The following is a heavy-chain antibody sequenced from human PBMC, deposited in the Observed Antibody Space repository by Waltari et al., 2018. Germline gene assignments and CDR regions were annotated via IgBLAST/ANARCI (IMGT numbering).Heavy chain of an antibody. CDR2: INPNSGGT. CDR1: GYTFTGYY. J-gene: IGHJ5*02. CDR3: ASDLYDDFWSGYYPTA. D-gene: IGHD3-3*01. Sequence: QVQLVQSGAEVKKPGASVKVSCKASGYTFTGYYMHWVRQAPGQGLEWMGWINPNSGGTNYARKFQCRVTMTRYTSISTAYMELSRLRSDDTAVYYCASDLYDDFWSGYYPTAWGQGTLVTVSS. V-gene: IGHV1-2*02.